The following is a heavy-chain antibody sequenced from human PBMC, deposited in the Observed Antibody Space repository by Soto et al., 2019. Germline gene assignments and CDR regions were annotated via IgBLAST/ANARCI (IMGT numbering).Heavy chain of an antibody. D-gene: IGHD3-3*01. Sequence: DVRLAESGGGLMQPGGSLRLSCTTSGFSFASFAMTWVRQAPGKGLEWVATISGSDGKTYYADSVKGRFSISRDTSRNTLYLQMNSLRADDTAIYYCAKWSYLDYWGQGTRVTVSS. CDR1: GFSFASFA. CDR3: AKWSYLDY. V-gene: IGHV3-23*04. CDR2: ISGSDGKT. J-gene: IGHJ4*02.